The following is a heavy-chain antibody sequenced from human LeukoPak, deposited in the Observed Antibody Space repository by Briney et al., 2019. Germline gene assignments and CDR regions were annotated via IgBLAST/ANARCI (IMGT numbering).Heavy chain of an antibody. Sequence: SETLSLTCTVSGGSISSGGHYWTWIRQPPGKGLEWIGYIYYTGRAYYNPSLRGRVSMSVDTSKNQFSLKLSSVTAADTAVYYCARELTYADSWGQGTLVIVSS. CDR3: ARELTYADS. CDR1: GGSISSGGHY. D-gene: IGHD1-26*01. CDR2: IYYTGRA. J-gene: IGHJ4*02. V-gene: IGHV4-30-4*08.